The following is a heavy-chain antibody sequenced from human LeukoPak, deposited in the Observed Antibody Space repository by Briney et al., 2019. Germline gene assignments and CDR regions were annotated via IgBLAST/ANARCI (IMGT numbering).Heavy chain of an antibody. CDR1: GYTFTSYD. D-gene: IGHD3-3*01. J-gene: IGHJ4*02. CDR3: AREKDFWSGYYPSDY. CDR2: MNPNSGNT. V-gene: IGHV1-8*01. Sequence: ASVKVSCKASGYTFTSYDINWVRQATGQGLEWMGWMNPNSGNTGYAQKFQGRVTMTRNTSISTAYMELRSLRSDDTAVYYCAREKDFWSGYYPSDYWGQGTLVTVSS.